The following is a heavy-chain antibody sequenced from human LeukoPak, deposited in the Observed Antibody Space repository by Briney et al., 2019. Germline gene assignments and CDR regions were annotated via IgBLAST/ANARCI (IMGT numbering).Heavy chain of an antibody. J-gene: IGHJ5*02. CDR1: GFXFTNAW. D-gene: IGHD6-13*01. V-gene: IGHV3-15*01. Sequence: GGSLRLSCEASGFXFTNAWINWVRQAPGKGLEWAGGIKSKTDGGTADYAAPVKGRFTISRDDSKNTLYLQVNSLKTEDTAVYFCTTGGVAETWGQGTLVTVSS. CDR3: TTGGVAET. CDR2: IKSKTDGGTA.